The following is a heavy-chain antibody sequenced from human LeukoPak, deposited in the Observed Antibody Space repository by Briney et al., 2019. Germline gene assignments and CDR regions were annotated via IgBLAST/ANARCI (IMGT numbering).Heavy chain of an antibody. D-gene: IGHD3-10*01. V-gene: IGHV1-2*02. J-gene: IGHJ4*02. CDR3: ARDRSGLGSYSWDY. CDR1: GYTFTGYY. Sequence: GASVKVSCKASGYTFTGYYMHWVRQAPGQGLEWMGWINPNSGGTNYAQKFQGRVTMTRDTSISTAYMELSRLRSDDTAVYYCARDRSGLGSYSWDYWGQGTLVTVSS. CDR2: INPNSGGT.